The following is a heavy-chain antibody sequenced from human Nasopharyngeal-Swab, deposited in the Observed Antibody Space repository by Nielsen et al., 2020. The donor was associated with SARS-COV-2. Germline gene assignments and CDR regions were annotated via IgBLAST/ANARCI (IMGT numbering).Heavy chain of an antibody. V-gene: IGHV3-11*01. CDR3: VTATDHAFDT. J-gene: IGHJ3*02. CDR2: ISDSGSHS. Sequence: GGSLRLSCAASGFRFSDYYMSWIRQAPGKGLEWVSFISDSGSHSYYADSVKGRFTISRDNTKNSLSLQMNSLRPDDTAVYYCVTATDHAFDTWGQGTVVTVSS. CDR1: GFRFSDYY.